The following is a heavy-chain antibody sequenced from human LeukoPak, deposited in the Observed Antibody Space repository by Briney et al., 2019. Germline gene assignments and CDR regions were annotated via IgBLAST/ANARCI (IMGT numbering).Heavy chain of an antibody. CDR2: ISFDGSNK. CDR1: GFTFSSHT. Sequence: PGGSLRLSCAASGFTFSSHTMHWVRPTPGKGLERVALISFDGSNKLYADSVKGRFAISRDNSKNTLYLQMNSLRPEDTAVYYWARDPRWLKWFDCWGQGTQVTVPS. D-gene: IGHD5-24*01. CDR3: ARDPRWLKWFDC. V-gene: IGHV3-30*09. J-gene: IGHJ4*02.